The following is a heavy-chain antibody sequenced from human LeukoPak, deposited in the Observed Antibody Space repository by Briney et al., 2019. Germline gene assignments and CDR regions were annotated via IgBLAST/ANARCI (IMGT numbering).Heavy chain of an antibody. D-gene: IGHD2-21*02. CDR3: AKGYCGGDCYQSGYDAFDI. CDR1: GFTFSSYW. CDR2: IKEDGSEK. J-gene: IGHJ3*02. Sequence: GGALRLSCAGSGFTFSSYWMTWVRRAPGKGLEWVANIKEDGSEKYYVDSLKGRFTISRDNSKNSLYLQMNSLRTEDTALYYCAKGYCGGDCYQSGYDAFDIWGQGTMVTVSS. V-gene: IGHV3-7*03.